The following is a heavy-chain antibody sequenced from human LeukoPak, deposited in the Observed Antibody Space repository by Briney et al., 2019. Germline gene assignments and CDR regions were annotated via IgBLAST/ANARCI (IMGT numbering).Heavy chain of an antibody. V-gene: IGHV4-61*02. D-gene: IGHD4-23*01. CDR1: GGSISSGSYY. CDR2: IYTSGST. Sequence: PSETLSLTCTVSGGSISSGSYYWNWIRQPAGKGLEWIGRIYTSGSTNYNPSLKSRVTISVDTSKNQFSLKLSSVTAADTGVYYCARDPTTVVTLPYYFDFWGQGTQVTVSS. CDR3: ARDPTTVVTLPYYFDF. J-gene: IGHJ4*02.